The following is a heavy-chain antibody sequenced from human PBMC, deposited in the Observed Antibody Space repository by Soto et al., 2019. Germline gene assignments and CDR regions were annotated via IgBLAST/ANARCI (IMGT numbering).Heavy chain of an antibody. J-gene: IGHJ6*02. V-gene: IGHV1-2*04. D-gene: IGHD2-8*01. CDR2: INPNSGGT. CDR3: ARVAPGHAMVDYYGMDV. CDR1: GYTFTGYY. Sequence: ASVKVSCKASGYTFTGYYMHWVRQAPGQGLEWMGWINPNSGGTNYAQKFQGWVTMTRDTSISTAYMELSRLRSDDTAVYYCARVAPGHAMVDYYGMDVWGQGTTVTVSS.